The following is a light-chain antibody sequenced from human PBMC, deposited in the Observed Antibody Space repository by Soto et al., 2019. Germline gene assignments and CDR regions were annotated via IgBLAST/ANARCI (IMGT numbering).Light chain of an antibody. Sequence: EIVLTQSPSTLSLSLGDRATLSCRASQSVSSYLAWYQQKPGQAPSLLIYDASNMATGIPARFSGSGSGTDFTLTISSLEPEDFADYYCQQRSNWPPLFGPGTKVDIK. J-gene: IGKJ3*01. CDR3: QQRSNWPPL. CDR1: QSVSSY. CDR2: DAS. V-gene: IGKV3-11*01.